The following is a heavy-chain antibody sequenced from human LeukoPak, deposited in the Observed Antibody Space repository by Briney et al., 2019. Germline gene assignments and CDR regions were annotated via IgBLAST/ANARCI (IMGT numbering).Heavy chain of an antibody. Sequence: GGSLRLSCAVSGITLTNHGMSWVRQAPGKGLEWVAGISDSGGRTNYADSVKGRFTISRDNPKNTLYLQMNSLRVEDTAVYFCAKRGVVIRVFLVGFHKEAYYFDSWGQGALVTVSS. CDR3: AKRGVVIRVFLVGFHKEAYYFDS. CDR2: ISDSGGRT. D-gene: IGHD3-10*01. J-gene: IGHJ4*02. V-gene: IGHV3-23*01. CDR1: GITLTNHG.